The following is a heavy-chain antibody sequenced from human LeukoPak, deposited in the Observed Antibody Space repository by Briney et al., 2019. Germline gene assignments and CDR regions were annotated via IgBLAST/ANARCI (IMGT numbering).Heavy chain of an antibody. Sequence: TGGSLRLSCAASGFTFSSYAMNWVRQAPGKGLEWVSYIGTTSTIYYADSVKGRFTISRDNAKNSLYLQMNSLTAEDTAVYYCARGRSGYSPFDYWGQGTLVTVSS. J-gene: IGHJ4*02. CDR3: ARGRSGYSPFDY. CDR1: GFTFSSYA. V-gene: IGHV3-48*01. CDR2: IGTTSTI. D-gene: IGHD5-18*01.